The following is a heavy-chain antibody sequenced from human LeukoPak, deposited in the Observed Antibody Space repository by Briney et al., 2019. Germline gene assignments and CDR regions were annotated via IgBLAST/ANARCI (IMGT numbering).Heavy chain of an antibody. Sequence: PGGSLRLSCAASGFTFSSYAMSWVRQAPGKGLEWVSAISGSGGSTYYADSVKGRFTISRDNSKNTLYLQMNSLRAEDTAVYYCARYPFWDDYGTIEHGMDVWGQGTTVTVSS. CDR3: ARYPFWDDYGTIEHGMDV. V-gene: IGHV3-23*01. J-gene: IGHJ6*02. D-gene: IGHD4-17*01. CDR1: GFTFSSYA. CDR2: ISGSGGST.